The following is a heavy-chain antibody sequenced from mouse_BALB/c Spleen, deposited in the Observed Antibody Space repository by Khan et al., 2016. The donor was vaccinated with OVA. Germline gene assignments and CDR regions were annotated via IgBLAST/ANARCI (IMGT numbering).Heavy chain of an antibody. D-gene: IGHD2-14*01. V-gene: IGHV9-4*02. CDR2: INTHSGVP. Sequence: QIQLVQSGPELKKPGETVRISCKASGYTFTTAGIQWVQKMPGKGLKWIGWINTHSGVPKYAEDFKGRFAFSLDISVNTAYLQITNLKNEDTATNIWSRGWAAYYRNDGGAMEYWGQGTSVTVSS. CDR1: GYTFTTAG. CDR3: SRGWAAYYRNDGGAMEY. J-gene: IGHJ4*01.